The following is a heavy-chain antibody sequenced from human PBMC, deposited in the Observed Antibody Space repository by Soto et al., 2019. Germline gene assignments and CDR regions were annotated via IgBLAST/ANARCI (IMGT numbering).Heavy chain of an antibody. V-gene: IGHV4-39*07. Sequence: SETLSLTCTVSGGSISSSSYYWGWIRQPPGKGLEWIGCIYYSGSTYYNPSLKSRVTISVDTSKNQFSLRLSSVTAADTAVYYCARRVLSTSQISSDNWFDPWGQGTLVTVSS. D-gene: IGHD3-10*01. CDR2: IYYSGST. J-gene: IGHJ5*02. CDR3: ARRVLSTSQISSDNWFDP. CDR1: GGSISSSSYY.